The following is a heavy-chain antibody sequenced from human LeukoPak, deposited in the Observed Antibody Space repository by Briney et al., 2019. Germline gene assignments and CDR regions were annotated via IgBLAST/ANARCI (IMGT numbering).Heavy chain of an antibody. D-gene: IGHD3-22*01. CDR1: GGSISTYF. Sequence: MASETLSLTCTVSGGSISTYFWSWIRQPAGKGLEWIGRLYTSGSTNYNPSLKSRLTMSADTSKNQFSLNLRSVTAADTAIYYCARDRVDSSGYYYYYGIDVWGQGTAVAVSS. CDR2: LYTSGST. CDR3: ARDRVDSSGYYYYYGIDV. V-gene: IGHV4-4*07. J-gene: IGHJ6*02.